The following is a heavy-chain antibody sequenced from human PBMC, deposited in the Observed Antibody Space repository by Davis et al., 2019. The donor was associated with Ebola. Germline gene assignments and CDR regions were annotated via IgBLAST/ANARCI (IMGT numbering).Heavy chain of an antibody. CDR2: INSDGSST. D-gene: IGHD3-10*01. CDR1: GFTFSSYW. V-gene: IGHV3-74*01. CDR3: AREGITMVQGVTGYYGMDV. Sequence: PGGSLRLSCAASGFTFSSYWMHWVRQAPGKGLVWVSRINSDGSSTSYADSVKGRFTISRDNAKNTLYLQMNSLRAEDTAVYYCAREGITMVQGVTGYYGMDVWGQGTTVTVSS. J-gene: IGHJ6*02.